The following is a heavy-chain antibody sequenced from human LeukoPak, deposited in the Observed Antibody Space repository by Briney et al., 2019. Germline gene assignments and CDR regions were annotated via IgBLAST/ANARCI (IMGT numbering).Heavy chain of an antibody. CDR3: ARENSGSYLNWFDP. J-gene: IGHJ5*02. D-gene: IGHD1-26*01. CDR1: GFTFSSYW. CDR2: IKQDGTEK. Sequence: GSLRLSCAASGFTFSSYWMTWVRQAPGKGLEWVANIKQDGTEKYYVDSVKGRFTVSRDNAKNSLNLQMNSLRAEDTAVYYCARENSGSYLNWFDPWGQGTLVTVSS. V-gene: IGHV3-7*01.